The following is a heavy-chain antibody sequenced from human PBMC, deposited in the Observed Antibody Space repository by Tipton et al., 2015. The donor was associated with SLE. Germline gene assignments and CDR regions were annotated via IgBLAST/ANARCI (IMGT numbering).Heavy chain of an antibody. D-gene: IGHD6-13*01. CDR3: ARAGAAAALDY. J-gene: IGHJ4*02. CDR1: GGSINSSSYY. V-gene: IGHV4-39*07. Sequence: TLSLTCTVSGGSINSSSYYWGWIRQPPGKGLEWIGSIYYSGSTYYNPSLKSRVTISVDTSKNQFSLKLSSVTAADTAVYYCARAGAAAALDYWGQGTLVTVSS. CDR2: IYYSGST.